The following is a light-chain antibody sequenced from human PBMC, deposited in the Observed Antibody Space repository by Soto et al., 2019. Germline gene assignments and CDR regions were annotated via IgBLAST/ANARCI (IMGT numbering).Light chain of an antibody. V-gene: IGKV3-20*01. CDR1: QSVSSNY. Sequence: EIVLTQSPGTLSLSPGERATLSCRASQSVSSNYFAWYQQKPGQAPRLLIYGVSSRPTGIPDRFSGSGSGTDFTLTISRLEPEDCAVYYCEQYGSSPRTFGQGTKVESK. CDR2: GVS. CDR3: EQYGSSPRT. J-gene: IGKJ1*01.